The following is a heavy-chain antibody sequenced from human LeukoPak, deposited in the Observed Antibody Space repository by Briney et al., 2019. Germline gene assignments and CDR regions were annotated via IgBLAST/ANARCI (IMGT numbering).Heavy chain of an antibody. CDR1: GFTFSSYG. J-gene: IGHJ4*02. CDR2: IRYDGSDK. CDR3: AKDKGFLTGYFDY. Sequence: GGSLTLSCAASGFTFSSYGMHWVRQAPGKGLEWVAFIRYDGSDKYYADSVKGRFTISRDNSKNTLYLQMNSLRAEDTAVYYCAKDKGFLTGYFDYWGQGTLVTVSS. D-gene: IGHD3-9*01. V-gene: IGHV3-30*02.